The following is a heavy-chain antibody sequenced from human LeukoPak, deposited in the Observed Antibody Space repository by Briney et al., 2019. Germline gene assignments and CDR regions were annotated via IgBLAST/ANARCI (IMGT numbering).Heavy chain of an antibody. Sequence: SQTLSLTRTVSGGSISSGGYYWVWIRQPPGKGLQWIGNIYYSGSTYYNPSLKSRVTISVDTSKNQFSLKLSSATAADTAVYYCARQASCGGSCHPHLDFWGQGTLVTVSS. V-gene: IGHV4-39*01. CDR3: ARQASCGGSCHPHLDF. CDR1: GGSISSGGYY. D-gene: IGHD2-15*01. J-gene: IGHJ4*02. CDR2: IYYSGST.